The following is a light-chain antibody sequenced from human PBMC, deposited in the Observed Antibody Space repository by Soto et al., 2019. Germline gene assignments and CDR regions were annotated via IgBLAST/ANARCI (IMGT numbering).Light chain of an antibody. V-gene: IGLV2-14*03. CDR3: SSFTTSSTRV. CDR2: DVS. CDR1: SSDVGAYNY. Sequence: CELAQRASVSRSPGHLITISCTGTSSDVGAYNYVAWYQQHPGKAPQLMIYDVSSRPSGVSYRFSGSKSGNTASLTISGLQAEDEADSYCSSFTTSSTRVFGTGTNATVL. J-gene: IGLJ1*01.